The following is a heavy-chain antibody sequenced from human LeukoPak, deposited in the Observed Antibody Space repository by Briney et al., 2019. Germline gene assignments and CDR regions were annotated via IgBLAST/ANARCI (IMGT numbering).Heavy chain of an antibody. CDR1: GGSITSYY. Sequence: PSETLSLTCSVSGGSITSYYWSWIRQAAGKGLEWIGRIYTSGSTNYNPSLKSRVTMSVDTSKNQFSLKLYSVTAADTAVYYCARSGGSGTYYDGSFDYWGQGTLATVSS. D-gene: IGHD1-26*01. CDR3: ARSGGSGTYYDGSFDY. V-gene: IGHV4-4*07. J-gene: IGHJ4*02. CDR2: IYTSGST.